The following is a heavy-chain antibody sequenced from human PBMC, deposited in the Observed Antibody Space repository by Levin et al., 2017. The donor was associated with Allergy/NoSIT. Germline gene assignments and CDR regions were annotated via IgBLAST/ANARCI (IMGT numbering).Heavy chain of an antibody. CDR1: GGSISSYY. V-gene: IGHV4-59*01. CDR2: LYYSGST. J-gene: IGHJ2*01. D-gene: IGHD4-17*01. CDR3: ARFFYGDDGWGWYFDL. Sequence: ETLSLTCPVSGGSISSYYWSWIRQPPGKGLEWIGYLYYSGSTNYNPSLKSRVTLSVDTSKNQFSLKLSSVTAADTAVYYCARFFYGDDGWGWYFDLWGRGTLVTVSS.